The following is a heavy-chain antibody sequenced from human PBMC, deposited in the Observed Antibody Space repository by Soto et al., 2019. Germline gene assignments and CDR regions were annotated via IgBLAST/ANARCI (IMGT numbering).Heavy chain of an antibody. J-gene: IGHJ4*02. CDR2: LWYDGSNK. CDR1: GFTFSSYG. V-gene: IGHV3-33*01. CDR3: ARDLGLREYCTNGVCYLDY. Sequence: GGSLRLSCAASGFTFSSYGMHWVRQAPGKGLEWVAVLWYDGSNKYYADSVKGRFTISRDNSKNTLYLQMNSLRAEDTAVYYCARDLGLREYCTNGVCYLDYWGQGTLVTVSS. D-gene: IGHD2-8*01.